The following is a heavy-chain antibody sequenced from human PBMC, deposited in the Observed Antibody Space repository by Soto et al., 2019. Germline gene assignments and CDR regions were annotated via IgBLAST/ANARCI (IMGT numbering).Heavy chain of an antibody. J-gene: IGHJ5*02. V-gene: IGHV1-18*01. Sequence: QVQLVQSGAEVKKPGASVKVSCKASGYTFSSYGISWVRQAPGQGLEWMGWISAYNGNTNYAQKLQGRVTMTTDTSTSPAYMEVMSLRSDDTAVYYCARSSGTSYIWFDPWGQGTLVTVSS. CDR2: ISAYNGNT. D-gene: IGHD1-26*01. CDR1: GYTFSSYG. CDR3: ARSSGTSYIWFDP.